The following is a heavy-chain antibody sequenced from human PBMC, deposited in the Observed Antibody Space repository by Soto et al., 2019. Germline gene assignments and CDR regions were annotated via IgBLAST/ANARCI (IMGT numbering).Heavy chain of an antibody. V-gene: IGHV1-18*04. CDR1: GYTFTSYG. CDR3: AXDLVGAIETYYYYGMDV. D-gene: IGHD1-26*01. CDR2: ISAYNGNT. J-gene: IGHJ6*02. Sequence: ASVKVSCKASGYTFTSYGISWVRQAPGQGLEWMGWISAYNGNTNYAQKLQGRVTMTTDTSTSTAYMELRSLRSDDTAVYYCAXDLVGAIETYYYYGMDVWGQGTTVTVSS.